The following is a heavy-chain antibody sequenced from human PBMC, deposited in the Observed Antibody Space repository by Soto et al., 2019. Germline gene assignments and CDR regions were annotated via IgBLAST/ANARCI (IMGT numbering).Heavy chain of an antibody. D-gene: IGHD1-26*01. CDR2: ISYDGSNK. CDR3: AKDRWVDY. CDR1: GFTFSSYG. Sequence: GGSLRLSCAASGFTFSSYGMHWVRQAPGKGLEWVAVISYDGSNKYYADSVKGRFTISRDNSKNTLYLQMNSLRAEDTAVYYCAKDRWVDYWGQGTLVTVSS. V-gene: IGHV3-30*18. J-gene: IGHJ4*02.